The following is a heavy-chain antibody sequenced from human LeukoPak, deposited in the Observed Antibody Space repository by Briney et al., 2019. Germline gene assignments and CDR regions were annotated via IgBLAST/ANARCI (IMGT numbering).Heavy chain of an antibody. D-gene: IGHD6-13*01. J-gene: IGHJ3*02. Sequence: KPSETLSLTCAVYGGSFSGYYWSWIRQPPGKGLEWIGEINHSGSTNYNPSLKSRVTISVDTSKNQFSLKLSSVTAADTAVYYCARGTGKQQLDRRDAFDIWGQGTMVTVSS. CDR1: GGSFSGYY. CDR2: INHSGST. V-gene: IGHV4-34*01. CDR3: ARGTGKQQLDRRDAFDI.